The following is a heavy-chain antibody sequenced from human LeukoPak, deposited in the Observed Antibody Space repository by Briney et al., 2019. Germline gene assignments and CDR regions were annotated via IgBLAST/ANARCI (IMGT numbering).Heavy chain of an antibody. Sequence: CNPSFKSRVTISLDTSKNQFSLRLSSVTAADTAVYYCARGWELQTFDYWGQGTLVTVSS. D-gene: IGHD1-26*01. CDR3: ARGWELQTFDY. V-gene: IGHV4-61*02. J-gene: IGHJ4*02.